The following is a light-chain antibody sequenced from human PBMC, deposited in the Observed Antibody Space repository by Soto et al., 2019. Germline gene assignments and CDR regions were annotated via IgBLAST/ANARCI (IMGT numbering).Light chain of an antibody. Sequence: EIVMTQSPATLSASPGERATLSCRASQSVSSNLAWYQQKPGQAPRLLIYGASTRATGIPARFRGSGSGTDFTLTISSLEPEDFAVYYCQQRSNWPITFGQGTRLEI. V-gene: IGKV3-15*01. CDR1: QSVSSN. CDR2: GAS. J-gene: IGKJ5*01. CDR3: QQRSNWPIT.